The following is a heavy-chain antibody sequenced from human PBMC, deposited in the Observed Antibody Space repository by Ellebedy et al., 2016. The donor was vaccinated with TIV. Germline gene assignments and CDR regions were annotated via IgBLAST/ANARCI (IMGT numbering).Heavy chain of an antibody. D-gene: IGHD5-12*01. J-gene: IGHJ4*02. CDR3: ASERSGYDFNY. CDR1: GFSVSIYY. Sequence: PGGSLRLACAASGFSVSIYYMSWVSQAAGRGLGWVSFIYSGDEAHSADSVKGRFTISRDNSKNTLYLQMNSLRDDDTAVYYCASERSGYDFNYWGQGTLVTVSA. CDR2: IYSGDEA. V-gene: IGHV3-66*01.